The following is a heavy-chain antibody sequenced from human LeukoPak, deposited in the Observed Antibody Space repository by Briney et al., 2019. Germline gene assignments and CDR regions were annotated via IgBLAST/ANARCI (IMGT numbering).Heavy chain of an antibody. V-gene: IGHV3-23*01. J-gene: IGHJ4*02. D-gene: IGHD3-9*01. CDR3: AKDHNFETCFDY. CDR2: ISGNGGTR. Sequence: GGSLRLSCAASGFTFSSFAMSWVRQAPGKGLEWVSDISGNGGTRYDADSVRGRFTISRDNSKNTLYLQMNSLRAEDTAVYYCAKDHNFETCFDYWGQGTLVTVSS. CDR1: GFTFSSFA.